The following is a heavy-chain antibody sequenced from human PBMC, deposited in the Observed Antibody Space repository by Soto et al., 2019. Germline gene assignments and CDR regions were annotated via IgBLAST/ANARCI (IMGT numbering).Heavy chain of an antibody. CDR2: ISSSSSYI. D-gene: IGHD6-13*01. Sequence: PVGSLRLSCAASGFTFSSYSMSWVRQAPGKGLEWVSSISSSSSYIYYADSVKGRFTISRDNAKNSLYLQMNSLRAEDTAVYYCARDGYSSSWKDYYYYMDVWGKGTTVTVPS. CDR1: GFTFSSYS. CDR3: ARDGYSSSWKDYYYYMDV. J-gene: IGHJ6*03. V-gene: IGHV3-21*01.